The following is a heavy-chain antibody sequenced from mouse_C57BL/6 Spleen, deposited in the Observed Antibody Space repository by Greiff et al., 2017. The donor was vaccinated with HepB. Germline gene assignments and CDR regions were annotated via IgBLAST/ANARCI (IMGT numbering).Heavy chain of an antibody. V-gene: IGHV1-69*01. Sequence: QVQLQQPGAELVMPGASVKLSCKASGYTFTSYWMHWVKQRPGQGLEWIGEIDPSDSYTNYNQKFKGKSTLTVDKSSSTAYMQLSSLTSEDSAVYYCARCEGTYYAMDYWGQGTSVTVSS. J-gene: IGHJ4*01. CDR2: IDPSDSYT. D-gene: IGHD2-14*01. CDR1: GYTFTSYW. CDR3: ARCEGTYYAMDY.